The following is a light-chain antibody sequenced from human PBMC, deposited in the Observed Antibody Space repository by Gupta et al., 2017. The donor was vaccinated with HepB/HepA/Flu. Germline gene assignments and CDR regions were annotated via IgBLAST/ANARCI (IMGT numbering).Light chain of an antibody. V-gene: IGLV2-11*01. CDR3: CSYAGGYTWV. J-gene: IGLJ3*02. CDR2: DVN. Sequence: QSALTQPRSVSGSPGQSVTIPCTGTNSDVGGYEYVSWYQQHPGKAPKLMIYDVNKRPSGVPDRFSGSKSGNTASLTISGLQAEDEADYYCCSYAGGYTWVFGGGTKLTVL. CDR1: NSDVGGYEY.